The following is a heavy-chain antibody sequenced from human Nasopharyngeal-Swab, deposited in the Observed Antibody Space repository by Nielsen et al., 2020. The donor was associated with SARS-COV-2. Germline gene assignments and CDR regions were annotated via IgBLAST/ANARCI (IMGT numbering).Heavy chain of an antibody. CDR2: IYSDGST. J-gene: IGHJ5*02. CDR3: ARERAGDYYSDH. Sequence: GGSLRLSCAASGFSVSSNYMSWVRQAPGKGLEWVSIIYSDGSTYYADSVKGRFTISRDNSKNTLYLQMNSLRAEDTAVYYCARERAGDYYSDHWGQGTLVTVSS. CDR1: GFSVSSNY. D-gene: IGHD2-21*02. V-gene: IGHV3-66*01.